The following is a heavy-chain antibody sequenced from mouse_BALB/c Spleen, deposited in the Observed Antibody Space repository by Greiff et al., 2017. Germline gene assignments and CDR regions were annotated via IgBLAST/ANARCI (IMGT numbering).Heavy chain of an antibody. Sequence: EVQLQQSGPGLVKPSQSLSLTCTVTGYSITSDYAWNWIRQFPGNKLEWMGYISYSGSTSYNPSLKSRISITRDTSKNQFFLQLNSVTTEDTATYYCARLWEWAWFAYWGQGTLVTVSA. CDR1: GYSITSDYA. CDR3: ARLWEWAWFAY. CDR2: ISYSGST. V-gene: IGHV3-2*02. D-gene: IGHD1-3*01. J-gene: IGHJ3*01.